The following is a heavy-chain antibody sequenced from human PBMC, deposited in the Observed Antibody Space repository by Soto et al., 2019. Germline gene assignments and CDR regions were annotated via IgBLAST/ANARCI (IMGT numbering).Heavy chain of an antibody. J-gene: IGHJ6*02. D-gene: IGHD3-3*01. CDR3: ARTFGVVIIHHYGMDV. Sequence: ASVKVSCKASGYTFTSYYMHWVRQAPGQGLEWMGIINPSGGSTSYAQKFQGRVTMTRDTSTSTVYMELSSLRSEDTAVYYCARTFGVVIIHHYGMDVWGQGTTVTVSS. V-gene: IGHV1-46*01. CDR2: INPSGGST. CDR1: GYTFTSYY.